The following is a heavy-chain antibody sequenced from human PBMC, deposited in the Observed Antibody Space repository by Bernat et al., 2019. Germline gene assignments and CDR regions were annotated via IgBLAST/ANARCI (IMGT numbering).Heavy chain of an antibody. CDR2: IWYDGSNK. Sequence: QVQLVESGGGVVQPGRSLRLSCAASGFTFSSYGMHWVRQAPGKGLEWVAVIWYDGSNKYYADSVKGRFTISRDNSKNTLFLQMNSLTTDDTAVYYCAKPIPGGRELGAFDTWGQGTMVTVSS. V-gene: IGHV3-33*06. J-gene: IGHJ3*02. D-gene: IGHD1-7*01. CDR1: GFTFSSYG. CDR3: AKPIPGGRELGAFDT.